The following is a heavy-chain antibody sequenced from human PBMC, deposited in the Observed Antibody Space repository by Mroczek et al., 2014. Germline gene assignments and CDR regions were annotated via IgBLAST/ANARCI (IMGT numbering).Heavy chain of an antibody. CDR2: ISYDGSNK. D-gene: IGHD2-2*01. Sequence: ESGGGVVQPGRSLRLSCAASGFTFSSYAMHWVRQAPGKGLEWVAVISYDGSNKYYADSVKGRFTISRDNSKNTLYLQMNSLRAEDTAVYYCAREGYCSSTSCYYYGMDVWGQGTHGHRL. CDR3: AREGYCSSTSCYYYGMDV. J-gene: IGHJ6*02. CDR1: GFTFSSYA. V-gene: IGHV3-30-3*01.